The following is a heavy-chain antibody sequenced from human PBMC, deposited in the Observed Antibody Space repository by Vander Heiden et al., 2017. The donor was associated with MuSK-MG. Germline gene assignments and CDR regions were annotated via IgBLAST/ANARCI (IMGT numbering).Heavy chain of an antibody. D-gene: IGHD2-15*01. J-gene: IGHJ4*02. CDR2: IYQSGST. V-gene: IGHV4-38-2*01. Sequence: QVQLQESGPGLVKPSETLSLTCAVSGYSITSVYYWGWIRQPPGKGLEWIGSIYQSGSTDYNPSLKRRVTISVDTSNNQFSLKLTSGTAADTAVYYCARQAQYCSGGSCYYFDYWGQGTLVTVSS. CDR3: ARQAQYCSGGSCYYFDY. CDR1: GYSITSVYY.